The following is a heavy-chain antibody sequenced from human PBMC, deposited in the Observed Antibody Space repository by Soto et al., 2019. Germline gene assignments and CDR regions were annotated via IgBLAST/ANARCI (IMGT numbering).Heavy chain of an antibody. CDR2: IYNTEST. Sequence: TSETLSLTCTVSGGSVSSNNYYWSWNRQPPGKGLEWIGYIYNTESTNYNPSLKSRVTVSVDTSKNQFSLKLSSVTAADTAVYYCARGWGAYGGFDYWGQGTPVTVSS. CDR1: GGSVSSNNYY. CDR3: ARGWGAYGGFDY. J-gene: IGHJ4*02. D-gene: IGHD2-15*01. V-gene: IGHV4-61*01.